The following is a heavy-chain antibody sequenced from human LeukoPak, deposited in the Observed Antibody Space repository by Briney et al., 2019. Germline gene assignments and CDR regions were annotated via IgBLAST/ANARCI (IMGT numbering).Heavy chain of an antibody. V-gene: IGHV4-59*01. CDR3: AIDTSGYYPVFDY. CDR2: IYYSGNT. J-gene: IGHJ4*02. Sequence: SETLSLTCTVSGGSISSYYWSWIRQPPGKGLEWIGYIYYSGNTNYNPSLKSRVTISVDTSKNQFSLKLSSVTAADTAVYYCAIDTSGYYPVFDYWGQGTLVTVSS. CDR1: GGSISSYY. D-gene: IGHD3-22*01.